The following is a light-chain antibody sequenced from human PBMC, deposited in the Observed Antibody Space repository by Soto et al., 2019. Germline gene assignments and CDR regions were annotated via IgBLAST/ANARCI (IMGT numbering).Light chain of an antibody. CDR1: QYISNY. CDR2: DAS. Sequence: DIQMTQSPSSLSASVGDRVTITCQASQYISNYLNWYQQKPGKAPKLLIYDASNMEPGVPSRFSGSGSGTDFTFTISGLQPEDIATYYCQQYDILPLSFGGGTKVELK. CDR3: QQYDILPLS. V-gene: IGKV1-33*01. J-gene: IGKJ4*01.